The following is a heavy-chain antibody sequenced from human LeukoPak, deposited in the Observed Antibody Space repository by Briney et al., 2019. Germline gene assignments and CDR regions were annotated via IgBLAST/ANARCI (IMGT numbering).Heavy chain of an antibody. V-gene: IGHV3-48*03. Sequence: GGSLRLSCGASGFTFSSYEMNWVRQAPGKGLKWVSYISSTGTTIYYADSVKGRFTISRDNAKNSLYLQMNSLRAEDTAVYYCARDIRGLGSCFGYWGQGTLVTVSS. J-gene: IGHJ4*02. CDR3: ARDIRGLGSCFGY. CDR1: GFTFSSYE. D-gene: IGHD3-10*01. CDR2: ISSTGTTI.